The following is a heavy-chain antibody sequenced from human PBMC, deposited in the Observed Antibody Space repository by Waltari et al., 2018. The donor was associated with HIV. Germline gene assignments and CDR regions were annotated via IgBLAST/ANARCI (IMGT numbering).Heavy chain of an antibody. CDR2: ISSTSTTI. D-gene: IGHD3-16*01. CDR3: ARDITLTPGPDY. CDR1: GFPFSTYS. V-gene: IGHV3-48*01. Sequence: EVHLVESGGGPVQPGGSLRLSCAASGFPFSTYSMNWVRQAPGKGLEWISYISSTSTTIFYADPVKGRFTISRDNAKNSLDLQMNNLRAEDTAVYYCARDITLTPGPDYWGQGTLVTVSS. J-gene: IGHJ4*02.